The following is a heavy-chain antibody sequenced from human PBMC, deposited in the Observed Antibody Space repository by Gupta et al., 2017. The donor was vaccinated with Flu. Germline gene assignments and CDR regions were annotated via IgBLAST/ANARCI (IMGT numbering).Heavy chain of an antibody. CDR1: FTFSSHA. CDR2: TSRTGGTT. CDR3: TKGRDYDFWSGYIEY. V-gene: IGHV3-23*01. Sequence: FTFSSHAMSWVRQAPGKGLEWVSGTSRTGGTTYYADSVKGRFTISRDNSKNTLYLQMNSLRAEDTAVYYCTKGRDYDFWSGYIEYWGQGTLVTVSS. J-gene: IGHJ4*02. D-gene: IGHD3-3*01.